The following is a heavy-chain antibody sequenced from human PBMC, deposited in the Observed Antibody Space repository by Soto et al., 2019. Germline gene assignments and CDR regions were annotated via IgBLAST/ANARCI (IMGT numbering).Heavy chain of an antibody. CDR2: ISAYNGNT. Sequence: ASVKVSCKASGYTFSNYGISWVRQAPGQGLEWLGWISAYNGNTNYAQKVQGRVTMTTDTSTNTAYMELRSLRSDDTAVYYCARDHDCTSGSCYFRPGNYWGQGTLVTVSS. J-gene: IGHJ4*02. D-gene: IGHD2-2*01. V-gene: IGHV1-18*01. CDR3: ARDHDCTSGSCYFRPGNY. CDR1: GYTFSNYG.